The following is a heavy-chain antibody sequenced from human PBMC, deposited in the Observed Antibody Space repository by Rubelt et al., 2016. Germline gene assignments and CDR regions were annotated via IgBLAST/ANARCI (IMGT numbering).Heavy chain of an antibody. CDR3: ARGRSGGPDVFDI. Sequence: RYWMHWVRQAPGKGLVWVSRIYTDGSTSYADSVKGRFTISRDNGKNTLHLQMNSLRAEDTAVYYCARGRSGGPDVFDIWGQGTMVTVSS. CDR1: RYW. D-gene: IGHD2-8*02. J-gene: IGHJ3*02. CDR2: IYTDGST. V-gene: IGHV3-74*01.